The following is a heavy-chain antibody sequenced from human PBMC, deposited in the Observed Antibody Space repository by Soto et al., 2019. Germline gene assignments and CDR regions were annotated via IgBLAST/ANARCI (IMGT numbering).Heavy chain of an antibody. V-gene: IGHV3-66*01. Sequence: EVQLVESGGGLVQPGGSLRLSCAASGFTVSSIYMSWVRQAPGKGLEWVSVIYSGGSTYYADSVKGRFTISRDNSKDTLYLQMNSLRADDTAVYFCARGLLGVNLAYWGQGTLVTVSS. CDR3: ARGLLGVNLAY. CDR2: IYSGGST. D-gene: IGHD3-16*01. J-gene: IGHJ4*02. CDR1: GFTVSSIY.